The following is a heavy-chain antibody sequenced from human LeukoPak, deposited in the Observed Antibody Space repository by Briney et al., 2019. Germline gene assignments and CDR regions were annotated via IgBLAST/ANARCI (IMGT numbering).Heavy chain of an antibody. CDR1: GYSISSGYY. V-gene: IGHV4-38-2*02. Sequence: SETLSLTCTVSGYSISSGYYWGWIRQPPGKGLEWIGSTYHSGSTYYNPSLKSRVSISVDTSKNQFSLKLSSVTAADTAVYYCARTVTTNRFDPWGQGTLVTVSS. J-gene: IGHJ5*02. CDR2: TYHSGST. D-gene: IGHD4-17*01. CDR3: ARTVTTNRFDP.